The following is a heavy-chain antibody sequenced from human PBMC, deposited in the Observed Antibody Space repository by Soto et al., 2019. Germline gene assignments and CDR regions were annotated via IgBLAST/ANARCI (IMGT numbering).Heavy chain of an antibody. Sequence: EEQLVESGGGLVQPGGSLRLSCAASGFTFSSYWMHWVRQAPGKGLVWVSRINPGGSITAYADSVKGRFTISRDNAKNTLYLQKNSLRGDDTAVYYRARVPTGKYGVWNYWGQGTLVTVSS. D-gene: IGHD2-8*01. CDR2: INPGGSIT. CDR1: GFTFSSYW. CDR3: ARVPTGKYGVWNY. V-gene: IGHV3-74*01. J-gene: IGHJ4*02.